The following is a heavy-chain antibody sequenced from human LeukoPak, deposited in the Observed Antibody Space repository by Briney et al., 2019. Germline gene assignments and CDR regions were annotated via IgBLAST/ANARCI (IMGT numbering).Heavy chain of an antibody. CDR1: GFTFSSYW. Sequence: PGRSLRLSCAASGFTFSSYWMHWVRQAPGKGLVWVSRINSDGSSTSYADSVKGRFTISRDNAKNTLYLQMNSLRAEDTAVYYCASAISKYAFDIWGQGTMVTVSS. V-gene: IGHV3-74*01. CDR3: ASAISKYAFDI. D-gene: IGHD3-3*02. J-gene: IGHJ3*02. CDR2: INSDGSST.